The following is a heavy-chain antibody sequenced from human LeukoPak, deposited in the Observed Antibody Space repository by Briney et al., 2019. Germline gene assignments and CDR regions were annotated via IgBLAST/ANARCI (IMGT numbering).Heavy chain of an antibody. J-gene: IGHJ4*02. CDR3: ARDDTGYY. V-gene: IGHV3-30*03. CDR2: ISYDGSNK. D-gene: IGHD5-12*01. Sequence: PGGSLRLSCAASGFTFSTYGMHWVRQAPGKGLEWVAVISYDGSNKYYADSVKGRFTISRDNSKNTLYLQMDSLRVEDTAVYYCARDDTGYYWGQGTLVTVSS. CDR1: GFTFSTYG.